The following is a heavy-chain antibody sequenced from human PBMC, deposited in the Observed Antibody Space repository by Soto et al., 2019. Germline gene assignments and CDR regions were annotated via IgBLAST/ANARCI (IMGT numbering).Heavy chain of an antibody. CDR1: GGTFSTYV. V-gene: IGHV1-69*06. CDR3: ARGLYSGYDFMDY. D-gene: IGHD5-12*01. CDR2: IIPISNTV. Sequence: SAKGSIDALGGTFSTYVFTWVRQAPGQGLEWMGRIIPISNTVNSAQKFQDRVTLTADKSTGTAYMELSGLRSDDTAMYYCARGLYSGYDFMDYWGQRTMVPVSS. J-gene: IGHJ4*02.